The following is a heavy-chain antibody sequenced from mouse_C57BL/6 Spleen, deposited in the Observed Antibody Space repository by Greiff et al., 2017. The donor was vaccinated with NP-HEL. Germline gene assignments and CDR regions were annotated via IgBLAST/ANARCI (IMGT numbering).Heavy chain of an antibody. V-gene: IGHV1-81*01. CDR3: ARRITTVVGVDY. D-gene: IGHD1-1*01. Sequence: QVQLKQSGAELARPGASVKLSCKASGYTFTSYGISWVKQRTGQGLEWIGEIYPRSGNTYYNEKFKGKATLTADKSSSTAYRELRSLTSEDSAVYFCARRITTVVGVDYWGQGTTLTVSS. CDR1: GYTFTSYG. J-gene: IGHJ2*01. CDR2: IYPRSGNT.